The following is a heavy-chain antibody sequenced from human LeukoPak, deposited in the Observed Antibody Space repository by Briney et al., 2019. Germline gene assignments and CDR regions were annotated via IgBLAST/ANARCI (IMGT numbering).Heavy chain of an antibody. CDR3: AVVGGRWFDP. CDR2: INPSGGST. D-gene: IGHD3-16*01. J-gene: IGHJ5*02. CDR1: GYTFTSYY. Sequence: ASVKVSCKASGYTFTSYYMHWVRQAPGQGLEWMGIINPSGGSTSYAQKFQGRVTMTRDTSTSTAYMELSSLRSEDTAVYYCAVVGGRWFDPWGQGTLVTVSS. V-gene: IGHV1-46*01.